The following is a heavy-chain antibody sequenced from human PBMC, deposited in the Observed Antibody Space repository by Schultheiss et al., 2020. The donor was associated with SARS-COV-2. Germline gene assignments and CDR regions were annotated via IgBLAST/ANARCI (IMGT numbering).Heavy chain of an antibody. CDR1: GGSISSYY. CDR2: IYYSGST. CDR3: ARRARSYHVYFDL. J-gene: IGHJ2*01. V-gene: IGHV4-59*08. Sequence: ESLKISCTVSGGSISSYYWSWIRQPPGKGLEWIGYIYYSGSTNYNPSLKSRVTISVDTSKNQFSLKLSSVTAADTAVYYCARRARSYHVYFDLWGRGTLVTVSS. D-gene: IGHD1-26*01.